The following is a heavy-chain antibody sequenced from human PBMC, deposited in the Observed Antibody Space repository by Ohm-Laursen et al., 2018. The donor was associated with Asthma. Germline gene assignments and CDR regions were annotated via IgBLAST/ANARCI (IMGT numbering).Heavy chain of an antibody. V-gene: IGHV3-23*01. D-gene: IGHD2-2*01. CDR3: AKVYVPADNYYYGMDV. Sequence: SLRLSCAASGFTFSSYAMSWVRQAPGKGLEWVSAISGSGGSTYYADSVKGRFTISRDNSKNTLYLQMNSLRAEDTAVYYCAKVYVPADNYYYGMDVWGQGTTVTVSS. J-gene: IGHJ6*02. CDR2: ISGSGGST. CDR1: GFTFSSYA.